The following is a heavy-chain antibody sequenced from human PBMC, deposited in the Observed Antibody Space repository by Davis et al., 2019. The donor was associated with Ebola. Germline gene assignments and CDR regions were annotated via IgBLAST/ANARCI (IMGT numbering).Heavy chain of an antibody. J-gene: IGHJ4*02. CDR3: ARAPNYDVLTGTSSYYFDY. V-gene: IGHV1-18*04. CDR2: ISGFNTNT. Sequence: ASVKVSCKSSGYTFTSYGLVWVRQAPGLGLEWMGWISGFNTNTNFAQNFQGRVTVSKDTSTNTAYMDLRSLTSDETAIYYCARAPNYDVLTGTSSYYFDYWGQGTLVTVSS. D-gene: IGHD3-9*01. CDR1: GYTFTSYG.